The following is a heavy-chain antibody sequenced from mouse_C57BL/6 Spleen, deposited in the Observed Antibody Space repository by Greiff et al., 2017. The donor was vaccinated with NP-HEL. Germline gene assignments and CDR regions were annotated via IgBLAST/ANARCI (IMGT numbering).Heavy chain of an antibody. CDR3: ARDYYGSSS. CDR1: GYSITSGYY. Sequence: EVQLQESGPGLVKPSQSLSLTCSVTGYSITSGYYWNWIRQFPGNKLEWMGYISYDGSNNYNPSLKNRISITRDTSKNQFFLKLNSVTTEDTATYYCARDYYGSSSWGQGTSVTVSS. CDR2: ISYDGSN. V-gene: IGHV3-6*01. J-gene: IGHJ4*01. D-gene: IGHD1-1*01.